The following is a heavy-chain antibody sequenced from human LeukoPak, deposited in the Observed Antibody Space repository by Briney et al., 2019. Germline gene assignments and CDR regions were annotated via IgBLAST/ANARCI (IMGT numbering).Heavy chain of an antibody. CDR3: AKGRAGILVAGIGY. CDR1: GFTFDDYA. CDR2: ISWNSGSI. V-gene: IGHV3-9*01. D-gene: IGHD6-19*01. Sequence: GGSLRLSCAASGFTFDDYAMHWVRQAPGKGLEWVSGISWNSGSIGYADSVKGRFTISRDNAKNSLYLQMNSLRAEDTALYYCAKGRAGILVAGIGYWGQGTLVTVSS. J-gene: IGHJ4*02.